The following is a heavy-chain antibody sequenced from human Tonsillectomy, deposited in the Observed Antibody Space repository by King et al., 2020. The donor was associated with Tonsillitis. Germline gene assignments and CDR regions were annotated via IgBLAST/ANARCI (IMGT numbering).Heavy chain of an antibody. CDR2: MYFSGTI. D-gene: IGHD1-26*01. Sequence: QLQESGPGVVKPSETLSLTCTVSGGSISRGDHFWAWIRQPPGRGRGWCGIMYFSGTIFYTPPLKSRITISGGTSVNRFSLELTSVTAADTAVYFCARYVSGSFDYWGQGALVTVSS. CDR3: ARYVSGSFDY. CDR1: GGSISRGDHF. V-gene: IGHV4-39*01. J-gene: IGHJ4*02.